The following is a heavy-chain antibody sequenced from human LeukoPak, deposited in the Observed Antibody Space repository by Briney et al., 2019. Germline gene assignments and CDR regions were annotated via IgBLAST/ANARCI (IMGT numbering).Heavy chain of an antibody. J-gene: IGHJ4*02. CDR3: ARDPSLQVASGPPGY. D-gene: IGHD4-11*01. V-gene: IGHV3-48*01. Sequence: QPGGSLRLSCAASDFIFITYAMSWVRQAPGKGLEWVSYISSSSSTIYYADSVKGRFTISRDNAKNSLYLQMNSLRAEDTAVYYCARDPSLQVASGPPGYWGQGTLVTVSS. CDR1: DFIFITYA. CDR2: ISSSSSTI.